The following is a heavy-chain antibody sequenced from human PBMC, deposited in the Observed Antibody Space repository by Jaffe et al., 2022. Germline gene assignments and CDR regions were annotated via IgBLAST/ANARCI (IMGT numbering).Heavy chain of an antibody. Sequence: EVQLVESGGGLVQPGGSLRLSCAASGFSFSNYEMNWVRQAPGKGLEWVAYISSSGSTKHYADSVKGRFTISRDNAKNSLYLQMNSLRAEDTAVYYCVRDEMFAGTFDYWGQGTLVTVSS. D-gene: IGHD3-16*01. V-gene: IGHV3-48*03. CDR3: VRDEMFAGTFDY. CDR2: ISSSGSTK. J-gene: IGHJ4*02. CDR1: GFSFSNYE.